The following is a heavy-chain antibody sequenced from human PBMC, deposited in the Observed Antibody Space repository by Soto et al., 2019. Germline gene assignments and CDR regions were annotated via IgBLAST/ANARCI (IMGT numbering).Heavy chain of an antibody. V-gene: IGHV3-30*03. CDR1: GFTFSSYG. CDR2: ISYDGSNK. CDR3: ASFPRIAVAADFDY. J-gene: IGHJ4*02. D-gene: IGHD6-19*01. Sequence: LRLSCAASGFTFSSYGMHWVRQAPGKGLEWVAVISYDGSNKYYADSVKGRFTISRDNSKNTLYLQVNSLRAEDTAVYYCASFPRIAVAADFDYWGQGTLVTVSS.